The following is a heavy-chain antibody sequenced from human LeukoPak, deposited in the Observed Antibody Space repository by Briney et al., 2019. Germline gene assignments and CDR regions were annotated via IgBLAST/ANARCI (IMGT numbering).Heavy chain of an antibody. CDR1: GYTFTSYG. V-gene: IGHV1-69*04. CDR3: ARDGGYYYVDY. CDR2: IIPILGIA. D-gene: IGHD3-10*01. Sequence: SVKVSCKASGYTFTSYGISWVRQAPGQGLEWMGRIIPILGIANYAQKFQGRVTITADKSTSTAYMELSSLRSEDTAVYYCARDGGYYYVDYWGQGTLVTVSS. J-gene: IGHJ4*02.